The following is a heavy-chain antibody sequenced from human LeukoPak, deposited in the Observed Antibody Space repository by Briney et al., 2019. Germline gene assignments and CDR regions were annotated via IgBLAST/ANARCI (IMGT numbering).Heavy chain of an antibody. CDR3: ARDRDIVVVPAATTFDY. V-gene: IGHV3-30*03. CDR1: GFTFSRHG. J-gene: IGHJ4*02. CDR2: ISYDGSNK. Sequence: GSLRLSCAASGFTFSRHGMHWVRQAPGKGLEWVAVISYDGSNKYHADSVKGRFTISRDNSKNTLHLQMNSLRAEDTAVYYCARDRDIVVVPAATTFDYWGQGTLVTVSS. D-gene: IGHD2-2*01.